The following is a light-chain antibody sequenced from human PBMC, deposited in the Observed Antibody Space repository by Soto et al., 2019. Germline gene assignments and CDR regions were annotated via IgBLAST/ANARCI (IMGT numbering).Light chain of an antibody. V-gene: IGKV3-11*01. J-gene: IGKJ1*01. CDR3: QPRSNSHPL. Sequence: IVLTQSPATLYLSPGERATLSCSASQSVSSYLAWYQQKPGQAPRLLIYDASNRATGIPARFSGSGSGTDFTLTISSLEPEDFAVYYCQPRSNSHPLFGQATKVDIK. CDR2: DAS. CDR1: QSVSSY.